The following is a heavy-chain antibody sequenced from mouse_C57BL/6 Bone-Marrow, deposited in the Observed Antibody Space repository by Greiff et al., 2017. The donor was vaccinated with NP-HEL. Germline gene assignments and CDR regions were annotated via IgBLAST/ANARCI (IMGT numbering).Heavy chain of an antibody. Sequence: VQLQQSGAELVRPGTSVKLSCKASGYTFTSYWMHWVKQRPGQGLEWIGVIDPSDSYTNYNQKFKGKATLTVDTSSSTAYMQLSSLTTEDSAVYYCARGLLAPWFAYWGQGTLVTVSA. CDR2: IDPSDSYT. CDR1: GYTFTSYW. D-gene: IGHD1-1*01. J-gene: IGHJ3*01. V-gene: IGHV1-59*01. CDR3: ARGLLAPWFAY.